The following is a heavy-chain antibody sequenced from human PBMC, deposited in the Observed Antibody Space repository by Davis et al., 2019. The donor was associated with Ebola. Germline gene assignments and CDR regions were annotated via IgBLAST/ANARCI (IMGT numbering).Heavy chain of an antibody. D-gene: IGHD3-3*01. V-gene: IGHV1-69*05. Sequence: SVKVSCKASGGTFSSYAISWVRQAPGQGLEWMGGIIPIFGTANYAQKFQGRVTMTRDTSTSTVYMELSSLRSEDTAVYYCATLDFWSGQGVYWGQGTLVTVSS. CDR1: GGTFSSYA. J-gene: IGHJ4*02. CDR3: ATLDFWSGQGVY. CDR2: IIPIFGTA.